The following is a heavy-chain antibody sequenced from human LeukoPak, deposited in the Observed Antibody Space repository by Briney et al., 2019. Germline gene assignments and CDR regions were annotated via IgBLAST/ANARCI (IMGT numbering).Heavy chain of an antibody. V-gene: IGHV3-48*04. D-gene: IGHD1-26*01. J-gene: IGHJ5*02. CDR1: GFTFSTYS. CDR2: ISTTGNTI. Sequence: PGGSLRLSCAASGFTFSTYSMNWVRQAPGRGLEWVSYISTTGNTIYYADSVKGRFTISRDNAKNSLYLQMNSLRGEDTAVYYCARVGPGSYNDPAGWFDPWGQGTLVTVSS. CDR3: ARVGPGSYNDPAGWFDP.